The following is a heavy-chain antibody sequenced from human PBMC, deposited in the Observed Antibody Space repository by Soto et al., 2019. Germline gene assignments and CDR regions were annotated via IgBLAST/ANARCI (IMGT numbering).Heavy chain of an antibody. D-gene: IGHD4-17*01. Sequence: PSETLSLTCPVSGVSISSGFYYWSWIRQHPGKGLEWIGYIYYSGSTYYNPSLKSRVTISVDTSKNQFSLKLSSVTAADTAVYYCARDPTTDYYYGMDVWGQGTTVTVSS. J-gene: IGHJ6*02. CDR3: ARDPTTDYYYGMDV. V-gene: IGHV4-31*03. CDR1: GVSISSGFYY. CDR2: IYYSGST.